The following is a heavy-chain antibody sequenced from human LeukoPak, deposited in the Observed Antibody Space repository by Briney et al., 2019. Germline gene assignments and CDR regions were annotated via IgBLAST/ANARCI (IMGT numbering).Heavy chain of an antibody. D-gene: IGHD3-16*01. V-gene: IGHV3-30*03. CDR3: ASDYDYVWGRGTFDY. CDR1: GFTFSSYG. J-gene: IGHJ4*02. Sequence: GRSLRLSCAASGFTFSSYGMHWVRQAPGKGLEWVAVISYDGSNKYYADSVKGRFTISRDNSKNTLYLQMNSLRAEDTAVYYCASDYDYVWGRGTFDYWGQGTLVTVSS. CDR2: ISYDGSNK.